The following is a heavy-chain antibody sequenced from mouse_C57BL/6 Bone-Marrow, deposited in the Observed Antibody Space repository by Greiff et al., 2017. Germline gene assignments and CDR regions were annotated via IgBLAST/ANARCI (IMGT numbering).Heavy chain of an antibody. V-gene: IGHV6-6*01. D-gene: IGHD2-4*01. CDR1: GFTFSDAW. CDR2: ISNKANNHAT. Sequence: EVKVEESGGGLVQPGGSMKLSCAASGFTFSDAWMDWVRQSPEQGLEWVAAISNKANNHATYYAESVKGRFTISRDDSKRSVYLQMNSLRAEDTGIYDCTRDDYEGARDYWGQGTSVTVSS. J-gene: IGHJ4*01. CDR3: TRDDYEGARDY.